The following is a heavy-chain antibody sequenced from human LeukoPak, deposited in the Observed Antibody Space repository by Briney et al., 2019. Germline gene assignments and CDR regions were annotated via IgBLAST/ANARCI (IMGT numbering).Heavy chain of an antibody. CDR1: GFTFSTYG. CDR3: AKDLAAVPGNKYFAY. J-gene: IGHJ4*02. V-gene: IGHV3-23*01. D-gene: IGHD6-19*01. CDR2: ISGSGGST. Sequence: PGGSLRLSCAASGFTFSTYGMTWVRQAPGKGLEWVSSISGSGGSTYYADSVKGRFTTSRDNSKNTLYLQMNGLRAEDTAVYYCAKDLAAVPGNKYFAYWGQGTLVTVSS.